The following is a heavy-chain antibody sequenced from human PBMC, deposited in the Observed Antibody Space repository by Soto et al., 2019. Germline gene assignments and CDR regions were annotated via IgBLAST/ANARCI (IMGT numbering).Heavy chain of an antibody. CDR1: VYSISSGYY. CDR2: IYHSGST. CDR3: ASYNSSGEY. Sequence: NPSETLSLTCAFSVYSISSGYYWGWIRQPPGKGLEWIGSIYHSGSTYYNPSLKSRVTISVDTSKNQFSLKLSSVTAADTAVYYCASYNSSGEYWGQGTLVIVSS. V-gene: IGHV4-38-2*01. D-gene: IGHD6-19*01. J-gene: IGHJ4*02.